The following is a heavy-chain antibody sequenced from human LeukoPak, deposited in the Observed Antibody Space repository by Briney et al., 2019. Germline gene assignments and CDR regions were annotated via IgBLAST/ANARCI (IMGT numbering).Heavy chain of an antibody. J-gene: IGHJ3*02. V-gene: IGHV1-46*01. D-gene: IGHD4-23*01. CDR3: AIVSPMTTVARGQGAFDI. CDR2: VNPNDGST. Sequence: GASVKVSCKASGGTFSSYAISWVRQAPGQGPEWMGIVNPNDGSTTYAQKFQGRVTMTRDMSTNTVYMELSSLRSDDTAEYFCAIVSPMTTVARGQGAFDIWGQGTMVIVSA. CDR1: GGTFSSYA.